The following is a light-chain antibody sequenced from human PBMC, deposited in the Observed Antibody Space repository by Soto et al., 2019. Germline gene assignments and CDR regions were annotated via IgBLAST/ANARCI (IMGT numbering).Light chain of an antibody. Sequence: EIVLTQSPATLTLSPGDRATLSCRASQSVRSDYFAWYQQKPGQAPRVIIFGVSTRATAITDRFTGSGSGTDFTLTISRLEPEDFALYYCQQYGNSPHTFGGGTKVDIK. V-gene: IGKV3-20*01. CDR3: QQYGNSPHT. CDR2: GVS. CDR1: QSVRSDY. J-gene: IGKJ4*01.